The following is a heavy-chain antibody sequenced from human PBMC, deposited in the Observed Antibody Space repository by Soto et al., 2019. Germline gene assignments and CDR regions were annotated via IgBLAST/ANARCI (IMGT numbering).Heavy chain of an antibody. J-gene: IGHJ6*02. V-gene: IGHV3-21*01. CDR2: ISSGSSYI. CDR1: GFTFSSYN. CDR3: ARGRSSPGYGMDV. D-gene: IGHD6-6*01. Sequence: EVQLVESGGGLVQPGGSLRLSCAASGFTFSSYNMNWVRQAPGKGLEWVSSISSGSSYIYYADSVKGRFTIFRENAKNSLYLQMNSLSAEDTAVYYCARGRSSPGYGMDVWGQGTTVTVSS.